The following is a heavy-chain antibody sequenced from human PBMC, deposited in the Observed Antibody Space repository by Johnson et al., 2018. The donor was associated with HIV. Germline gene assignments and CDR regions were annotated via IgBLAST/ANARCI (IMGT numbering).Heavy chain of an antibody. J-gene: IGHJ3*02. CDR1: GFTFSNYA. D-gene: IGHD5-24*01. V-gene: IGHV3-23*04. Sequence: VQLVESGGGVVRPGGSLRLSCAASGFTFSNYAMSWVRQPPGKGLEWVSDISGSGGSTYYPGSVKGRFTISRENAKNTLYLQMNSLRAEDTAVYYCARVKEMAVTSDAFDIWGQGTMVTVSS. CDR2: ISGSGGST. CDR3: ARVKEMAVTSDAFDI.